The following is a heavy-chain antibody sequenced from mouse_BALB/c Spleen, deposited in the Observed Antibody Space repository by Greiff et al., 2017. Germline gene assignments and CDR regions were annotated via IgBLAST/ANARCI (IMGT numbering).Heavy chain of an antibody. D-gene: IGHD2-4*01. J-gene: IGHJ2*01. Sequence: EVQLLQSGAELVKPGASVKLSCTASGFNIKDTYMHWVKQRPEQGLEWIGRIDPANGNTKYDPKFQGKATITADTSSNTAYLQLSSLTSEDTAVYYCARTMISGYWGQGTTLTVSS. CDR1: GFNIKDTY. V-gene: IGHV14-3*02. CDR3: ARTMISGY. CDR2: IDPANGNT.